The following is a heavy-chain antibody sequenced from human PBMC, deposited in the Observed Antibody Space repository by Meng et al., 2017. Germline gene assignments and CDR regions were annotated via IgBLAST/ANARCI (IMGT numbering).Heavy chain of an antibody. Sequence: GSLRLSCTVSGGSISSYYWSWIRQPPGKGLEWIGYIYYSGSTNYNPSLKSRVTISVDTSKNQFSLKLSSVTAADTAVYYCARVAGENKTLDYWGQGTLVTVSS. D-gene: IGHD6-19*01. V-gene: IGHV4-59*12. CDR2: IYYSGST. CDR3: ARVAGENKTLDY. J-gene: IGHJ4*02. CDR1: GGSISSYY.